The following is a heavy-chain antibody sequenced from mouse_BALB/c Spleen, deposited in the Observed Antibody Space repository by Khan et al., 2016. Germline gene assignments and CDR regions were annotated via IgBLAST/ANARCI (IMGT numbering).Heavy chain of an antibody. CDR1: GDSITSGN. Sequence: EVRLQESGPSLVKPSQTLSLTCSVTGDSITSGNWNWIRKFPGNKLEYLGYISYSGNTYYNPSLKSRISITRDTSKNEYYLQLNSVTTEDTATYYCASAYGYNIWYFDVWGAGTTVTVSS. D-gene: IGHD1-1*01. J-gene: IGHJ1*01. CDR2: ISYSGNT. CDR3: ASAYGYNIWYFDV. V-gene: IGHV3-8*02.